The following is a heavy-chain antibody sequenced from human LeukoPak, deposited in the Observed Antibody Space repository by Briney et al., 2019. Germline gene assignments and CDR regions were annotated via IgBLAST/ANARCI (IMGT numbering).Heavy chain of an antibody. CDR3: ARARYYDILTGYSEKYYFDY. CDR1: GYTFTSYY. CDR2: INPSGGST. V-gene: IGHV1-46*01. J-gene: IGHJ4*02. Sequence: ASVKVSCKASGYTFTSYYMHWVRQAPGQGLVWMGIINPSGGSTSYAQKFQGRVTMTRDTSTSTVYMELSSLRSEDTAVYYRARARYYDILTGYSEKYYFDYWGQGTLVTVSS. D-gene: IGHD3-9*01.